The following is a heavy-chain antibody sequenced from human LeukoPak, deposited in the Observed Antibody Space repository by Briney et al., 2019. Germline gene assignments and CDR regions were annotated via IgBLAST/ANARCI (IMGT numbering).Heavy chain of an antibody. J-gene: IGHJ4*02. Sequence: PGGSLRLSCAASGFTFSDYYMSWIRQAPGKGLEWVSYISSSGSTIYYADSVKGRFTISRDNAKNSLYLQMNSLRAEDTAVYYCARDFFPYCGGDCRPGPPFDYWGQGTLVTDSS. CDR2: ISSSGSTI. CDR1: GFTFSDYY. D-gene: IGHD2-21*02. V-gene: IGHV3-11*01. CDR3: ARDFFPYCGGDCRPGPPFDY.